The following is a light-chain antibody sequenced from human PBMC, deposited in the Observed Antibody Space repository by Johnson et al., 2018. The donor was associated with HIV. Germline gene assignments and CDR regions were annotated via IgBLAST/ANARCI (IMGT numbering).Light chain of an antibody. CDR3: GTWDSSLSKV. CDR2: ENN. V-gene: IGLV1-51*02. J-gene: IGLJ1*01. CDR1: SSNIGNNY. Sequence: QSVLTQPPSVSAAPGQKVTISCSGSSSNIGNNYVSWYQQLPGTAPKLLIYENNKRPSGIPDRFSGSKSGTSATLGITGLQTGDEADYYCGTWDSSLSKVFETGTKVTVL.